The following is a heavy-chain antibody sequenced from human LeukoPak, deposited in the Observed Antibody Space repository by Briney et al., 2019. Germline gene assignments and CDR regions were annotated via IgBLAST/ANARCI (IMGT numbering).Heavy chain of an antibody. D-gene: IGHD1-26*01. J-gene: IGHJ4*02. V-gene: IGHV3-53*01. CDR3: AREEYSGSYYVY. CDR2: IYSGGST. Sequence: GGSLRLSCAASGFTVSSNYMSWVRQAPGKGLEWVSLIYSGGSTYYADSVKGRFTISRDNSKNTLYLQMNSLRAEDTAVYYCAREEYSGSYYVYWGQGTLVTVSS. CDR1: GFTVSSNY.